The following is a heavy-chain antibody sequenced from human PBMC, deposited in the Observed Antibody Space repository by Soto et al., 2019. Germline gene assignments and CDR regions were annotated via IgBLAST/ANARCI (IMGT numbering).Heavy chain of an antibody. J-gene: IGHJ4*02. V-gene: IGHV3-48*03. CDR3: ARVGPRIKRPFDY. CDR2: ISSSGSTI. Sequence: GSLRLSCSASGFTFSSYEMNWVRQAPGKGLEWVSYISSSGSTIYYADSVKGRFTISRDNAKNSLYLQMNSLRAEDTAVYYCARVGPRIKRPFDYWGQGTLVTVSS. D-gene: IGHD1-1*01. CDR1: GFTFSSYE.